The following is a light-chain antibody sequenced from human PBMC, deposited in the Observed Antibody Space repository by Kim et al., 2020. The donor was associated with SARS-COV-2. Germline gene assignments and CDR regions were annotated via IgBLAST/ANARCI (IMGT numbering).Light chain of an antibody. J-gene: IGKJ4*01. V-gene: IGKV3-15*01. Sequence: VSPGESATLSCMASQSVSSHLAWYQQKPGQAPRLLIYNASTRATGIPARFSGSGSGTEFTLTIISLQSEDSAIYYCQQYNNWPPLTFGGGTKLEI. CDR1: QSVSSH. CDR2: NAS. CDR3: QQYNNWPPLT.